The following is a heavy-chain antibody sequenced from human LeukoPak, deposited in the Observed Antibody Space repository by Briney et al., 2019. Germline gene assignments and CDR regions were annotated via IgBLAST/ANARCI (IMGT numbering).Heavy chain of an antibody. J-gene: IGHJ6*02. D-gene: IGHD3-3*01. V-gene: IGHV3-23*01. Sequence: GGSLRLSCAASGFTVSSNYMSWVRQAPGKGLECVSAISGSGDSVRHADSVKGRFTISRDNSKNTLYLQMDNLRAEDTALYYCARDFWATNYYYGMDVWGQGTTVTVS. CDR3: ARDFWATNYYYGMDV. CDR1: GFTVSSNY. CDR2: ISGSGDSV.